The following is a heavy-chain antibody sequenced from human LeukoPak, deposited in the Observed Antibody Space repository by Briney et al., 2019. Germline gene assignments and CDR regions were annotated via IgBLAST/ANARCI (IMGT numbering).Heavy chain of an antibody. CDR1: GFTFSRYW. CDR3: AREIVGATVNIDC. CDR2: IKDDGSEK. V-gene: IGHV3-7*01. D-gene: IGHD1-26*01. Sequence: GGSLRLSCAASGFTFSRYWLSWVRQAPGKGLEWVGNIKDDGSEKNYVDFVKGRFTYSRDNAKNSLYLEMNSLRDEDTAVYYCAREIVGATVNIDCWGQGTLVTVSS. J-gene: IGHJ4*02.